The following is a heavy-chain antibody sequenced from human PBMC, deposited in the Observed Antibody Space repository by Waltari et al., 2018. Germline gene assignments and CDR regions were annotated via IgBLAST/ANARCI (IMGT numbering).Heavy chain of an antibody. CDR1: GGSISSYY. Sequence: QMQLQESGPGLVKPSETLSLTCTVSGGSISSYYWSWIRQPPGKGLEWIGYIYYSGSTNYNPSLKSRVTISVDTSKNQFSLKLSSVTAADTAVYYCARAGDSDAFDIWGQGTMVTVSS. J-gene: IGHJ3*02. CDR2: IYYSGST. D-gene: IGHD7-27*01. CDR3: ARAGDSDAFDI. V-gene: IGHV4-59*01.